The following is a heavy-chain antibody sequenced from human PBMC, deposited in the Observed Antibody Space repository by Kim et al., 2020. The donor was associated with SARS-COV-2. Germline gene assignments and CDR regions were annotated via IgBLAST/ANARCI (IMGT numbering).Heavy chain of an antibody. Sequence: AGPVKGRFTISRDNSKNTLYLQMTSLRAEDTAVYYCAKAPGEWELLVVDYWGQGTLVTVSS. J-gene: IGHJ4*02. CDR3: AKAPGEWELLVVDY. V-gene: IGHV3-23*01. D-gene: IGHD1-26*01.